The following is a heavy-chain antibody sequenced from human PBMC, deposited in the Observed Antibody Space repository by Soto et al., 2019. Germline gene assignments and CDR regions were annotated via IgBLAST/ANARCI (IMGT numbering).Heavy chain of an antibody. D-gene: IGHD6-19*01. CDR1: GLTFSSYS. Sequence: EVQLVESGGDLVQPGGSLRLSCAASGLTFSSYSMNWVRQAPGKGLEWVSYISSSSSTIYYADSVKGRFTISRDNAKNSLYLQMNSLRAEDTAVYYCARGSGGWYTVHFDYWGQGTLVTVSS. CDR2: ISSSSSTI. CDR3: ARGSGGWYTVHFDY. V-gene: IGHV3-48*01. J-gene: IGHJ4*02.